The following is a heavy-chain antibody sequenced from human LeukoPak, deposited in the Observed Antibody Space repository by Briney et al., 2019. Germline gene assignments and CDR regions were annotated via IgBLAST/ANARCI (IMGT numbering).Heavy chain of an antibody. CDR1: GGSISSSSYY. CDR3: ARAARQYPYYYDSSGYYQGYNWFDP. V-gene: IGHV4-39*01. CDR2: IYYSGST. Sequence: SETLSLTCTVSGGSISSSSYYWGWLRQPPGKGLEWIVSIYYSGSTFYNPSLKSRVALSVDTSKNQFSLKLSSVTAADTAVYYCARAARQYPYYYDSSGYYQGYNWFDPWGQGTLVTVSS. J-gene: IGHJ5*02. D-gene: IGHD3-22*01.